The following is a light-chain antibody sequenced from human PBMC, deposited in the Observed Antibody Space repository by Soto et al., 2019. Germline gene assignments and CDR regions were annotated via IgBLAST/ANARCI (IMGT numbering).Light chain of an antibody. CDR1: QSVGSN. J-gene: IGKJ1*01. Sequence: EIVMTQSPATLSVSPGERATLSCRASQSVGSNLAWYQQKPGQAPRLLIYVASTRATGIPARFSGSGSGTEFTLTLSSLQSEDFAIYFCKQYNNWPPDRTFGQGTKVEIK. CDR2: VAS. CDR3: KQYNNWPPDRT. V-gene: IGKV3-15*01.